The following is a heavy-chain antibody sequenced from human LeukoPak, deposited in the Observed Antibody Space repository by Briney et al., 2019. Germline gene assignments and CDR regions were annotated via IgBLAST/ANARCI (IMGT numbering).Heavy chain of an antibody. CDR3: ARVGVLTRIALFGVIDIDGFDI. Sequence: ASVKLSCKASGYTFSNYGITWVRQAPGQGLEWRGWISDSHDNTNYAQKFQGRVTMTTDTSTNTAYMDLTSLRSDDTAVYYCARVGVLTRIALFGVIDIDGFDIWGQGTLVTVSS. CDR1: GYTFSNYG. J-gene: IGHJ3*02. CDR2: ISDSHDNT. V-gene: IGHV1-18*04. D-gene: IGHD3-3*01.